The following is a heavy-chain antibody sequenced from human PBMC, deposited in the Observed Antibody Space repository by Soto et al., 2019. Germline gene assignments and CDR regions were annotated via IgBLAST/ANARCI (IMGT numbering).Heavy chain of an antibody. CDR2: IYHSRHT. D-gene: IGHD1-7*01. CDR3: ASSNWNYVMTLEY. CDR1: SVYVSGSYW. Sequence: QVKIQESGPGLVKPSGTLSLACSVSSVYVSGSYWCAWVLQPPGKGLEWVGEIYHSRHTKYNPSLQSRVTISLDKSKNQFSLNRRYVTATDMAVYYCASSNWNYVMTLEYWCKGTQVIVSS. V-gene: IGHV4-4*02. J-gene: IGHJ4*02.